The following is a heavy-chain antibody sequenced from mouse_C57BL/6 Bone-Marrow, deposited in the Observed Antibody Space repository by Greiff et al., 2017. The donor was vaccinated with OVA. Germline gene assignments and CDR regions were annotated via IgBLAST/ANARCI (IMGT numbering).Heavy chain of an antibody. CDR2: IDPEDGET. D-gene: IGHD2-3*01. Sequence: VQLHQSGAELVKPGASVKLSCTASGFNITDYYMHWVKQRTEQGLEWIGRIDPEDGETKYAPKFQGKATITADTSSNTAYLQLSSLTSEDTAVYYCASAYYDGYYNYWGQGTTLTVSS. J-gene: IGHJ2*01. CDR3: ASAYYDGYYNY. CDR1: GFNITDYY. V-gene: IGHV14-2*01.